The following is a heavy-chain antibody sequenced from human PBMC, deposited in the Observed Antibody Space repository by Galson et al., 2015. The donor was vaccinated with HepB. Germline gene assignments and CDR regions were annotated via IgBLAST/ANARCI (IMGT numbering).Heavy chain of an antibody. Sequence: SLRLSCAASGFTFSSYGMHWVRQAPGKGLEWVAVIWYDGSNKYYADSVKGRFTISRDNSKNTLYLQMNSLRAENTAVYYCARGRQKYGFDYWGQGTLVTVSS. J-gene: IGHJ4*02. V-gene: IGHV3-33*01. CDR1: GFTFSSYG. D-gene: IGHD4-17*01. CDR2: IWYDGSNK. CDR3: ARGRQKYGFDY.